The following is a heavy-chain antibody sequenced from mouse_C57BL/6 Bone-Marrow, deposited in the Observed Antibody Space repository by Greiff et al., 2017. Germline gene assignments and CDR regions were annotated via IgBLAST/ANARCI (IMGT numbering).Heavy chain of an antibody. CDR3: ARGGHYYYGSSSYAMDY. V-gene: IGHV1-9*01. CDR2: ILPGSGSP. D-gene: IGHD1-1*01. CDR1: GYTFTGYW. J-gene: IGHJ4*01. Sequence: QVQLQQSGAELMKPGASVKLSCKATGYTFTGYWIEWVKQRPGHGLEWIGEILPGSGSPNYNEKFKGKATFTADTSSNTAYMQLSSLTTEDSAIYYCARGGHYYYGSSSYAMDYWGRGTSGTVSS.